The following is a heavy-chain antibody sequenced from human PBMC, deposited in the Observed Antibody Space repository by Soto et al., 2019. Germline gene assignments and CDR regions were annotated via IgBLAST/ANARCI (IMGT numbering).Heavy chain of an antibody. Sequence: GSLRLSCAASGFTFSRFELHWVRQAPGKGLEWVAVISYDGNNKYYADSVKGRFTISRYNSKNTVYLQMNNLRAEDTAMYYCAKGGSGNYLTYYYYYGMDVWGQGTAVTVSS. V-gene: IGHV3-30*18. CDR2: ISYDGNNK. D-gene: IGHD3-22*01. J-gene: IGHJ6*02. CDR3: AKGGSGNYLTYYYYYGMDV. CDR1: GFTFSRFE.